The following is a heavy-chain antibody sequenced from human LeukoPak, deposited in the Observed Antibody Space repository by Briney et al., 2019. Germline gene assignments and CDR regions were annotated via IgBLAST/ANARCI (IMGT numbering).Heavy chain of an antibody. J-gene: IGHJ4*02. V-gene: IGHV4-59*01. CDR3: AKDSSYCSSTSCYPYFDY. Sequence: SETLSLTCTVSGGSISSYYWSWIRQPPGKGLEWIGYIYYSGSTNYNPSLKSRVTISVDTSKNQFSLKLSSVTAADTAVYYCAKDSSYCSSTSCYPYFDYWGQGTLVTVSS. CDR1: GGSISSYY. CDR2: IYYSGST. D-gene: IGHD2-2*01.